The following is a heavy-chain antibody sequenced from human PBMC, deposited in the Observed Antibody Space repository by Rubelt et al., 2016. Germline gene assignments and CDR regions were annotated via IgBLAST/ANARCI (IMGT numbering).Heavy chain of an antibody. CDR2: VYSSGNT. V-gene: IGHV4-30-4*07. D-gene: IGHD7-27*01. J-gene: IGHJ4*02. CDR1: GGAISSGGYS. CDR3: ARVGLTGVNPARGYFDY. Sequence: QVQLQESGPGLVKPSQTLSLTCAVSGGAISSGGYSWSWIRQPPGKDLEWIGYVYSSGNTYYSPSLQSRATISVDTSKNQFSLKLSSVTAADTAVYYCARVGLTGVNPARGYFDYWGPGTLVTVSS.